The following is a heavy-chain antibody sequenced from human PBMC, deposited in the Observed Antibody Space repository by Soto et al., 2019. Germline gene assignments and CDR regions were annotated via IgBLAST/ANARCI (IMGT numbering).Heavy chain of an antibody. J-gene: IGHJ4*02. D-gene: IGHD5-18*01. V-gene: IGHV2-26*01. Sequence: KESGPVLVKPTETLTLTCTVSGFSLSNPRMSVGWIRQPPGKALEWLAHISSSDAKSYNTSLQNRLTISKDASKSQVALTLTNMDPVDTATYYCARMLGYGYDYWGQGTLVTVSS. CDR3: ARMLGYGYDY. CDR1: GFSLSNPRMS. CDR2: ISSSDAK.